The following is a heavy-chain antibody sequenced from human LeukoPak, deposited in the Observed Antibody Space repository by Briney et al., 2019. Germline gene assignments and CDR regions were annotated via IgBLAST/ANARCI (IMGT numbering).Heavy chain of an antibody. Sequence: GGSLRLSCAASGFTFSSYGMHWVRQAPGKGLEWVAVISYDGSNKYYADSVKGRFTISRDNSKNTLYLQMNSLRAEDTAVYYCAKDGARECRDCSSTSADYWGQGTLVTVSS. CDR3: AKDGARECRDCSSTSADY. D-gene: IGHD2-2*01. CDR2: ISYDGSNK. CDR1: GFTFSSYG. J-gene: IGHJ4*02. V-gene: IGHV3-30*18.